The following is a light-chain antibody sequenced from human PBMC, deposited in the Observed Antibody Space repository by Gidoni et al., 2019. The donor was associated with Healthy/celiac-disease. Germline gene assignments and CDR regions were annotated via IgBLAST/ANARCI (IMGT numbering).Light chain of an antibody. V-gene: IGKV3-20*01. CDR1: QSVSSSY. Sequence: DIVLTQSPGTLSLSPGERATLSCRASQSVSSSYLAWYQQKPGQAPRLLIYGASSRATGIPDRFSGSGSGTDFILTISRLEPEDFAVYYCQQYGSSPYTFGQGTKLEI. J-gene: IGKJ2*01. CDR3: QQYGSSPYT. CDR2: GAS.